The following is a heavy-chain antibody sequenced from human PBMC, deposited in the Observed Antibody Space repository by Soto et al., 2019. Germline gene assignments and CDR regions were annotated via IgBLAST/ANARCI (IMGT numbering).Heavy chain of an antibody. D-gene: IGHD3-22*01. CDR3: AGLYYYDSSGYYSADYYYYGMDV. CDR1: GGSISIYY. J-gene: IGHJ6*02. Sequence: SETLSLTCTVSGGSISIYYWSWIRQPPGKGLEWIGYIYYRGSTNSNPSLKSRVTISVDTSKNQFALKLSSVTAADTAVYYCAGLYYYDSSGYYSADYYYYGMDVWGQGTTVNVSS. V-gene: IGHV4-59*01. CDR2: IYYRGST.